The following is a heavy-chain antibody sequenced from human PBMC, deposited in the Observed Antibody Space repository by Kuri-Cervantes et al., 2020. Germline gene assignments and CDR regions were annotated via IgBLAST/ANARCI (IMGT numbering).Heavy chain of an antibody. CDR3: ASNIAAAGNYYYMDV. D-gene: IGHD6-13*01. CDR1: GYTFTTYT. CDR2: INAANGDT. J-gene: IGHJ6*03. Sequence: APVKVSCKASGYTFTTYTIHWVRQAPGQRLEWMGWINAANGDTKYSQKFQGRVTITRDTSANTAYMEMGSLRSEDTAVYYCASNIAAAGNYYYMDVWGKGTTVTVSS. V-gene: IGHV1-3*01.